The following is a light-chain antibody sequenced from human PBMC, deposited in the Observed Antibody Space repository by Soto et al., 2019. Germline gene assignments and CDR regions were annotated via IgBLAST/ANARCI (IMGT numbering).Light chain of an antibody. Sequence: AIPMTQSPSSFSASTGDRVTSACRASQGISSYLAWYQQKPGKAPKLLIYAASTLQSGVPSRFSGSGSGTDFTLTISCLQSEDFATYYCQQYYSYPQTFGQGTKVEIK. CDR2: AAS. V-gene: IGKV1-8*01. J-gene: IGKJ1*01. CDR1: QGISSY. CDR3: QQYYSYPQT.